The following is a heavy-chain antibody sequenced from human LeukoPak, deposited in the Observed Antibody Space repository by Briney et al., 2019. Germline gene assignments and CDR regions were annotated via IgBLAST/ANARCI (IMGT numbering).Heavy chain of an antibody. J-gene: IGHJ4*02. CDR2: IIPIFGTA. CDR1: GGTFSSYA. Sequence: SVKVSCKASGGTFSSYAISWVRQAPGQGLEWMGGIIPIFGTANYAQKFQGRVTITADKSTSTAYMELSRLRSDDTAVYYCARDVNYYDSSGYPRDWGQGTLVTVSS. D-gene: IGHD3-22*01. V-gene: IGHV1-69*06. CDR3: ARDVNYYDSSGYPRD.